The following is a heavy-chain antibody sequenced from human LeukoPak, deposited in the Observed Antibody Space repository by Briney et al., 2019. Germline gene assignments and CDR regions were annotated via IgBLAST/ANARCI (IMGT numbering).Heavy chain of an antibody. Sequence: GASVKVSSKASGYTFTIHGISWVRQAPGQGLEWMGWISAYNGNTNYAQKLQGRVTMTTDTSTSTAYMELRSLRSDDTAVYYCARDRITFGGLEDQWGQGTLVTVSS. CDR3: ARDRITFGGLEDQ. CDR2: ISAYNGNT. V-gene: IGHV1-18*01. CDR1: GYTFTIHG. J-gene: IGHJ4*02. D-gene: IGHD3-16*01.